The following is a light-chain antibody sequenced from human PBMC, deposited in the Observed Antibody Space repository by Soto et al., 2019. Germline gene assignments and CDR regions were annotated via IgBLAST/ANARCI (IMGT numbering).Light chain of an antibody. J-gene: IGLJ1*01. CDR1: SRDVGAYKY. CDR2: GVS. Sequence: QSVLTQPASGSGSPGQSINLSCTGTSRDVGAYKYVSWYQQHPGKAPKLIIYGVSTRPSGFSNRFSGYKSGNTAFLTISGPHPEDEADYYCSSFTATTTLDVFGTGTKVTVL. V-gene: IGLV2-14*03. CDR3: SSFTATTTLDV.